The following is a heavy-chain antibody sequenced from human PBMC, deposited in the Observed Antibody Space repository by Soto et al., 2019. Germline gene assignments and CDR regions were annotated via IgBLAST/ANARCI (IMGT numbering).Heavy chain of an antibody. D-gene: IGHD5-12*01. J-gene: IGHJ4*02. CDR2: ISGSGRTI. CDR3: ARDSGSDTPLHSIFHY. CDR1: GFTFSSYG. Sequence: GGSLRLSCSASGFTFSSYGMNWVRQAPGKGLEWVSYISGSGRTIYYTDSVRGRFTISRDNAKNSLYLQMNSLRAGDTAVYYCARDSGSDTPLHSIFHYSGPGTIVTF. V-gene: IGHV3-48*03.